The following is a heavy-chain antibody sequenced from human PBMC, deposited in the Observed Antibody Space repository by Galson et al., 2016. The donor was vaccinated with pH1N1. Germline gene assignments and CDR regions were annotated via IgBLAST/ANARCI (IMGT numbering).Heavy chain of an antibody. J-gene: IGHJ5*02. D-gene: IGHD2-8*02. CDR2: IKQDGSDQ. V-gene: IGHV3-7*01. CDR1: GFTFTDFW. CDR3: IREYWSLYH. Sequence: SLRLSCAASGFTFTDFWMTWVRQPPGRGLEWVANIKQDGSDQNYVDSVKGRFTISRDNAKNSLYLQMDSLGAEDPAVYYCIREYWSLYHWGQGTLVTVST.